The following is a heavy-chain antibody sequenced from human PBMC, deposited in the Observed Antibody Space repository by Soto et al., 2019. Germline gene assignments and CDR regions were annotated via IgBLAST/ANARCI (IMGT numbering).Heavy chain of an antibody. J-gene: IGHJ5*02. CDR1: GGSISSSSYY. V-gene: IGHV4-39*01. D-gene: IGHD3-10*01. Sequence: PSETLSLTCTVSGGSISSSSYYWGWIRQPPGKGLEWIGSIYYSGSTYYNPSLKSRVTISVDTSKNQFSLKLSSVTAADTAVYYCARLYGGWFDPWGQGTLVTVSS. CDR2: IYYSGST. CDR3: ARLYGGWFDP.